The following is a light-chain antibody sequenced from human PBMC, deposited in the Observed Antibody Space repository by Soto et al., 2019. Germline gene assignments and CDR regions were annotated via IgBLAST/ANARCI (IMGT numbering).Light chain of an antibody. CDR2: EGS. CDR3: CSYAGSSTFL. J-gene: IGLJ1*01. V-gene: IGLV2-23*03. Sequence: QSALTQPASVSGSPGQSMTISCTGTSSDVGSYNLVSWYQQHPGKAPKLMIYEGSKRPSGVSNRFSGSKSGNTASLTISGLQAEDEADYYCCSYAGSSTFLFGTGTKVTVL. CDR1: SSDVGSYNL.